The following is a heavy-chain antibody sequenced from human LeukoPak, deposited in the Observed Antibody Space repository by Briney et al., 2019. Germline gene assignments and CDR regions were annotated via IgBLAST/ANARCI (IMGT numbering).Heavy chain of an antibody. CDR1: GYTFTSHY. D-gene: IGHD2-8*01. Sequence: ASVKVSCTASGYTFTSHYMHWVRQAPGQGLEWMGIINPTGGSTTYAQKFQGRVAMTRDTSTSTVYMELSSLRSEDTAVYYCARDGRPDCTNGVCYISWFDPWGQGTLVTVSS. CDR3: ARDGRPDCTNGVCYISWFDP. CDR2: INPTGGST. V-gene: IGHV1-46*01. J-gene: IGHJ5*02.